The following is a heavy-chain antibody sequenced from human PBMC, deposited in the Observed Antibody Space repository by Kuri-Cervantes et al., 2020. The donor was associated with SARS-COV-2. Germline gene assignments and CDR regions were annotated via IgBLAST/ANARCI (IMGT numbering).Heavy chain of an antibody. CDR3: ARDLGYCSGGSCWTGDY. CDR2: ISSSSSYI. D-gene: IGHD2-15*01. V-gene: IGHV3-21*01. CDR1: GFTFSDYY. Sequence: GGSLRLSCAASGFTFSDYYMNWVRQAPGKGLEWVSSISSSSSYIYYADSVKGRFTISRDNAKNSLYLQMNSLRAEDTAVYYCARDLGYCSGGSCWTGDYWGQGTLVTVSS. J-gene: IGHJ4*02.